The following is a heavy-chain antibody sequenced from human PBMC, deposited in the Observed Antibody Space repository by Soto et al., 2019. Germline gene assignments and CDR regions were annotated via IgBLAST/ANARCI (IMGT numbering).Heavy chain of an antibody. D-gene: IGHD2-2*01. Sequence: EVQLVESGGDLVQPGGSLRLSCAASGFTFSTSWMTWVRQAPGTGLEWVANIRKDGSVIHYGDSVKGRFTISRDNAKNSLILEMTNLRVDDTAVYFCARDFSPADGDLFYDAVDMWGQGTGVTVSS. CDR1: GFTFSTSW. CDR3: ARDFSPADGDLFYDAVDM. CDR2: IRKDGSVI. V-gene: IGHV3-7*01. J-gene: IGHJ3*02.